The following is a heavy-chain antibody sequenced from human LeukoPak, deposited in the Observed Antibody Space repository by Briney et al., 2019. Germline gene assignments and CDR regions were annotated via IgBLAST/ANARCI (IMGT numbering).Heavy chain of an antibody. J-gene: IGHJ4*02. D-gene: IGHD5-24*01. V-gene: IGHV1-18*01. CDR2: ISAYNGNT. CDR1: GYTFTSYG. Sequence: ASVKVSCKASGYTFTSYGISWVRQAPGQGLEWMGWISAYNGNTNYAQKLQGRVTMTTDTSTSTAYMELRSLRSDDTAVYYCARDSPGFGGDGYNAYYFDYWGQGTLVTVSS. CDR3: ARDSPGFGGDGYNAYYFDY.